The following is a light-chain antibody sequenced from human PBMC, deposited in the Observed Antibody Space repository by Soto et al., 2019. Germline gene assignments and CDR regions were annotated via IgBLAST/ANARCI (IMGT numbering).Light chain of an antibody. V-gene: IGKV3-15*01. Sequence: EIVLTQSPASVSVSPGERVTLSCRASQSIARKLAWYQQKPGQAPRLLIYDTSTRATRLPARFSGSGSGTEFTLTISSLQSEDSAVYYCKQYNKWSAISFGQGTLLEI. CDR1: QSIARK. CDR2: DTS. J-gene: IGKJ5*01. CDR3: KQYNKWSAIS.